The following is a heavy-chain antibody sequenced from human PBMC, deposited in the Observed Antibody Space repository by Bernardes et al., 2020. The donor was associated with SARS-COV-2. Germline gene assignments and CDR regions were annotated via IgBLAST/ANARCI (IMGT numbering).Heavy chain of an antibody. CDR1: GFTFSAYG. Sequence: GGSLRLSCAASGFTFSAYGMHWVRQAPGKGLEWVAFTSYDGSKTYYADSVKGRFTISRDNSKSALDLQITSLRVEDTAIYYCAQDWGAYCSSNSCYGRFWFDFWGRGTLVTVSS. CDR3: AQDWGAYCSSNSCYGRFWFDF. V-gene: IGHV3-30*18. D-gene: IGHD2-2*01. CDR2: TSYDGSKT. J-gene: IGHJ4*02.